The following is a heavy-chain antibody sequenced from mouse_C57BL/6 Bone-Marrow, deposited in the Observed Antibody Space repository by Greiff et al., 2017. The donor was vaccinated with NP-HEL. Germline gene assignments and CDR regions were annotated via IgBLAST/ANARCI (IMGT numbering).Heavy chain of an antibody. CDR1: GYTFTSYW. Sequence: VQLKQSGTVLARPGASVKMSCKTSGYTFTSYWMHWVNQRPGQGLEWIGAIYPGNSDTSYNQKFKGKAKLTAVTSASTAYMELSSLTNEDSAVYYCTRDPLVYYGSSYWYFDVWGTGTTVTVSS. V-gene: IGHV1-5*01. D-gene: IGHD1-1*01. CDR3: TRDPLVYYGSSYWYFDV. CDR2: IYPGNSDT. J-gene: IGHJ1*03.